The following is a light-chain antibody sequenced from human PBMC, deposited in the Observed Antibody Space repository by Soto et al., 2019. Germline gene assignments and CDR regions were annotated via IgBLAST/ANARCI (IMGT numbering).Light chain of an antibody. CDR2: AAS. V-gene: IGKV1-27*01. CDR1: KGISNY. CDR3: PKYNSAPQP. J-gene: IGKJ3*01. Sequence: DIQMTQSPSSLSASVGDRVTITCRASKGISNYLAWYQQKPGKVPKLLIYAASTLQSGVPSRFSGSGSGTDFTLTISSLQPEDVATYYCPKYNSAPQPFGPGTKVDIK.